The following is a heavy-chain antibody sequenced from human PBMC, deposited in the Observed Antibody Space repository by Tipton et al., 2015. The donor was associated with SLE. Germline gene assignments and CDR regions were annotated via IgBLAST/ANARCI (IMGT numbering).Heavy chain of an antibody. J-gene: IGHJ4*02. CDR2: FYNSGST. CDR3: ARGSIGYCSGGSCYFLQY. CDR1: GGSISSSSYY. Sequence: ILSLTCTVSGGSISSSSYYWGWIRQPPGKGLEWIGTFYNSGSTYYNPSLKSRVTVSVDTSKNQFSLKLNSVTAADTAVYYCARGSIGYCSGGSCYFLQYWGQGTLVTVSS. D-gene: IGHD2-15*01. V-gene: IGHV4-39*07.